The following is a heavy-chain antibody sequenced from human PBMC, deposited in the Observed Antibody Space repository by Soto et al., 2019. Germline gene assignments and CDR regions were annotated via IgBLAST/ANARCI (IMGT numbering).Heavy chain of an antibody. CDR1: GFTSSNYA. CDR2: IRGGGST. D-gene: IGHD3-3*01. CDR3: GKARNDFWIGYDH. Sequence: GGSLRLSCAASGFTSSNYAMSWVRQAPGKGLEWVASIRGGGSTYYADSVKGRFTISRDISKNTLYLQMNSLRAEDTALYYCGKARNDFWIGYDHWGQGTLVTVSS. V-gene: IGHV3-23*01. J-gene: IGHJ4*02.